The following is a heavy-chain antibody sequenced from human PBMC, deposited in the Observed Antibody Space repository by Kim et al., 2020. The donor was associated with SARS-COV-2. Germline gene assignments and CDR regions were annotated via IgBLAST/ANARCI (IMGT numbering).Heavy chain of an antibody. CDR3: ATPGIAARRNYYYGMDV. V-gene: IGHV5-10-1*01. CDR1: GYSFTSYW. J-gene: IGHJ6*02. D-gene: IGHD6-6*01. Sequence: GESLKISCKGSGYSFTSYWISWVRQMPGKGLEWKGRIEPSDSYTNYSPSFQGHVTISADKSISTAYLQWSSLKASPTAMYYCATPGIAARRNYYYGMDVWGLGTTVTVSS. CDR2: IEPSDSYT.